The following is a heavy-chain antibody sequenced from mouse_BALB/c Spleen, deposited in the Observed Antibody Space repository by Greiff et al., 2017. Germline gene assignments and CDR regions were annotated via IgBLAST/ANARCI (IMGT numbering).Heavy chain of an antibody. Sequence: VKVVESGPGLVAPSQSLSITCTVSGFSLSRYSVHWVRQPPGKGLEWLGMIWGGGSTDYNSALKSRLSISKDNSKSQVFLKMNSLQTDDTAMYYCAREDYGYDGVPYYFDYWGQGTTLTVAS. CDR2: IWGGGST. CDR1: GFSLSRYS. J-gene: IGHJ2*01. D-gene: IGHD2-2*01. CDR3: AREDYGYDGVPYYFDY. V-gene: IGHV2-6-4*01.